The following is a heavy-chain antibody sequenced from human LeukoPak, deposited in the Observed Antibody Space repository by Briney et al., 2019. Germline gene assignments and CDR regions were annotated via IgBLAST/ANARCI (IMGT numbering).Heavy chain of an antibody. J-gene: IGHJ4*02. CDR2: IIPIFGTA. CDR3: ARLVDTAMVTVLDY. V-gene: IGHV1-69*13. Sequence: ASVKVSCKASGGTFSSYAISWVRQAPGQGLEWMGGIIPIFGTANYAQKFQGRVTITADESTSTAYMELSSLRSEDTAAYYCARLVDTAMVTVLDYWGQGTLVTVSS. CDR1: GGTFSSYA. D-gene: IGHD5-18*01.